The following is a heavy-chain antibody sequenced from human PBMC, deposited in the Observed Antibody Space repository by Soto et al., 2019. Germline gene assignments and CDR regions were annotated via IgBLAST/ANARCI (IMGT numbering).Heavy chain of an antibody. CDR1: GFTFSSYS. J-gene: IGHJ6*03. CDR3: AGDREGDFWGGFLSGYYYYYMDV. V-gene: IGHV3-48*01. Sequence: GGSLRLSCAASGFTFSSYSMNWVRQAPGKGLEWVSYISSSSSTMDYADSVKGRFTISRDNAKNSLYLQMNSLRAEDTAMYYCAGDREGDFWGGFLSGYYYYYMDVWGQGTTVTVSS. CDR2: ISSSSSTM. D-gene: IGHD3-3*01.